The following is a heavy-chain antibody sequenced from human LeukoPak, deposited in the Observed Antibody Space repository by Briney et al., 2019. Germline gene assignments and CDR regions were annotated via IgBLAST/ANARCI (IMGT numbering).Heavy chain of an antibody. CDR1: GGSISSYY. J-gene: IGHJ4*02. D-gene: IGHD6-19*01. CDR3: ARHHPGAASGWSAFDY. V-gene: IGHV4-59*08. Sequence: SETLSLTCTVSGGSISSYYWSWIRQSPGKGLEWIGYIFNSADTNYNPSFKSRVTISGDTSKNQFSLKLTSMTAADTGIYYCARHHPGAASGWSAFDYWGQGTLVTVSS. CDR2: IFNSADT.